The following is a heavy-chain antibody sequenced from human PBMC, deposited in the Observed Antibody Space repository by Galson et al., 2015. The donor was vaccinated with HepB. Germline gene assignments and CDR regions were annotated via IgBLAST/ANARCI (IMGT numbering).Heavy chain of an antibody. J-gene: IGHJ5*02. CDR1: GFTFTNAW. D-gene: IGHD5-12*01. Sequence: SLRLSCAASGFTFTNAWMSWVRQAPGKGLECVGRIRSNTDGGTRNYAAPVKGRFTISRDDSNRTLFLQMNSLKTEDTGVYYCSTEIVATLSSWFDPWGQGTLVTVSS. CDR3: STEIVATLSSWFDP. V-gene: IGHV3-15*01. CDR2: IRSNTDGGTR.